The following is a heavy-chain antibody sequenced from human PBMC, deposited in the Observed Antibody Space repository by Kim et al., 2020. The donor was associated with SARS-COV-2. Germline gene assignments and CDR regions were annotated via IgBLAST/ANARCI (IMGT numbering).Heavy chain of an antibody. V-gene: IGHV4-31*02. J-gene: IGHJ4*02. D-gene: IGHD3-3*01. Sequence: SLESRVTISVDTSKNQFSLKLSSVTAADTAVYYCARGRITIFGVVTEFDYWGQGTLVPVSS. CDR3: ARGRITIFGVVTEFDY.